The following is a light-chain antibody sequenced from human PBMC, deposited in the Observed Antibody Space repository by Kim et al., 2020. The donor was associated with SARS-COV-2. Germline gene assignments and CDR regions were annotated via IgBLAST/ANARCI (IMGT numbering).Light chain of an antibody. J-gene: IGKJ4*01. CDR2: GAS. Sequence: EIVMTQSPATLSVSPGERATISCRASQSVSSNLAWYQQKPGQAPRLLIYGASTRATGIPARFSGSGSGTEFTLTISSLQSEDFAVYYCQQYNNFPLTFGGGTKVDIK. V-gene: IGKV3-15*01. CDR3: QQYNNFPLT. CDR1: QSVSSN.